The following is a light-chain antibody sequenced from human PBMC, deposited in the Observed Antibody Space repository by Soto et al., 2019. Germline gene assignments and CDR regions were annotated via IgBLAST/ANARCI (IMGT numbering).Light chain of an antibody. V-gene: IGLV2-14*03. CDR2: GVT. CDR1: HNDIGTYDY. CDR3: SSFTSDRIYV. J-gene: IGLJ1*01. Sequence: QSVLTQPTSVSGSPGQSITISCTGNHNDIGTYDYVSWYQQHPGRAPRLLIYGVTTRPSGISDRFSASKSRLTASLTISGLQPEDEADYYCSSFTSDRIYVFGPGTKVTVL.